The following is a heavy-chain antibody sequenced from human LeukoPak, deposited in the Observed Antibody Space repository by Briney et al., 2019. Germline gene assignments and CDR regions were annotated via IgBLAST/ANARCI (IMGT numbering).Heavy chain of an antibody. Sequence: GGSLRLSCAASGFTFSSYAMSWVRQAPGKGLEWVSAISGIGGSTYYADSVKGRFTISRDNSKNTLYLQMNSLRAEDTAVYYCAKRKESSGWYFSSGAEYFQHWGQGTLVTVSS. CDR3: AKRKESSGWYFSSGAEYFQH. J-gene: IGHJ1*01. V-gene: IGHV3-23*01. CDR1: GFTFSSYA. D-gene: IGHD6-19*01. CDR2: ISGIGGST.